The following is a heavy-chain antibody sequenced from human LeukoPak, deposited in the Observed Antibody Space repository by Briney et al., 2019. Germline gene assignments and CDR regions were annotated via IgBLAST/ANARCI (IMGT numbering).Heavy chain of an antibody. J-gene: IGHJ4*02. CDR1: GGSISSSSYY. V-gene: IGHV4-39*07. CDR3: ARKRAHPRYYYDSSGYYLSGYFDY. Sequence: PSETLSLTCTVSGGSISSSSYYWGWIRQPPGKGLEWIGSIYYSGSTYYNPSLKSRVTISVDTSKNQFSLKLSSVTAADTAVYYCARKRAHPRYYYDSSGYYLSGYFDYWGQGTLVTVSS. D-gene: IGHD3-22*01. CDR2: IYYSGST.